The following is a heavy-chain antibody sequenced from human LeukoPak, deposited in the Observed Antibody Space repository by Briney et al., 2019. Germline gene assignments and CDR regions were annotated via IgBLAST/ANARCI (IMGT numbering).Heavy chain of an antibody. CDR2: INGSGGST. Sequence: GGSLRLSCAASGFTFSSYAMSWVRQAPGKGLEWVSAINGSGGSTYYADSVKGRFTISRDNSKNTLYLQMNSLRAEDTAVYYCAKVAHVVVVAATPANFDYWGQGTLVTVSS. CDR1: GFTFSSYA. J-gene: IGHJ4*02. V-gene: IGHV3-23*01. CDR3: AKVAHVVVVAATPANFDY. D-gene: IGHD2-15*01.